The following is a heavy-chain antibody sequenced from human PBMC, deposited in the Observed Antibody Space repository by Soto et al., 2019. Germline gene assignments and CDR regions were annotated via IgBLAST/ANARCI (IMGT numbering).Heavy chain of an antibody. CDR2: IFYSGST. J-gene: IGHJ4*02. Sequence: SETLSLTCTVSGDSISTDIYFWAWIRQPPGKGLKWIGGIFYSGSTYYNPSLKSRVTISVDTSHNRFSLKLDSVSAADTAIYYCARADYYDSYSYYFLPSDFDFWGQGSLVTVSS. D-gene: IGHD3-22*01. CDR1: GDSISTDIYF. V-gene: IGHV4-39*01. CDR3: ARADYYDSYSYYFLPSDFDF.